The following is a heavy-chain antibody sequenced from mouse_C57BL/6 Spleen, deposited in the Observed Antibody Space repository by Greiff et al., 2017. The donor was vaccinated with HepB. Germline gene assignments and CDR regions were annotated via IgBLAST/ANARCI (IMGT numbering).Heavy chain of an antibody. Sequence: VQLQQSGAELVRPGASVTLSCKASGYTFTDYEMHWVKQTPVHGLEWIGAIDPETGGTAYNQKFKDKAILTADKSSSTAYMELRSLTAEDSAGYYCTRVGLGGGVDDWGQGTTLTVSS. V-gene: IGHV1-15*01. CDR3: TRVGLGGGVDD. J-gene: IGHJ2*01. CDR1: GYTFTDYE. D-gene: IGHD3-3*01. CDR2: IDPETGGT.